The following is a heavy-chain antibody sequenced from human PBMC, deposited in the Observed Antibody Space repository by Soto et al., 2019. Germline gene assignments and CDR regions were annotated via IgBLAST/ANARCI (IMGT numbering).Heavy chain of an antibody. CDR1: GYSFTSYW. CDR2: IYPGDSDT. Sequence: PGETLNISYKGSGYSFTSYWIGWMRQMPGKGLEWMGIIYPGDSDTRYSPSFQGQVTISADKSISTAYLQWSSLKASDTAMYYCAGGGVRGVITRTRDYYGMDVWGQGTTVTVSS. D-gene: IGHD3-10*01. V-gene: IGHV5-51*01. CDR3: AGGGVRGVITRTRDYYGMDV. J-gene: IGHJ6*02.